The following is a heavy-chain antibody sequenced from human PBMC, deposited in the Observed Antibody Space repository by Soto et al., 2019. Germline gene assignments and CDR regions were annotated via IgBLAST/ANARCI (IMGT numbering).Heavy chain of an antibody. CDR2: ISAYNGNT. J-gene: IGHJ1*01. CDR1: GYTFTSYG. CDR3: ARDLPYYYYDSSGYSYEGAEYFQH. V-gene: IGHV1-18*01. D-gene: IGHD3-22*01. Sequence: QVQLVQSGAEVKKPGASVKVSCKASGYTFTSYGISWVRQAPGQGLEWMGWISAYNGNTNYAQKLQGRVTMTTDTSTSTAYMELRSLRSDDTAVYYCARDLPYYYYDSSGYSYEGAEYFQHWGQGTLVTVSS.